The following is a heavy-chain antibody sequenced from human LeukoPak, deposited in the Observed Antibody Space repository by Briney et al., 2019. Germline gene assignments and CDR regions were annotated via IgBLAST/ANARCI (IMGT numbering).Heavy chain of an antibody. CDR2: SFYSGTT. J-gene: IGHJ1*01. D-gene: IGHD2-15*01. V-gene: IGHV4-30-4*01. CDR3: ARGGRYCSGGNCYSAEYFQH. Sequence: PSETLSLTCTVSGVSISSGYYFWTWVRQPPGKGLEWVGYSFYSGTTYYSPSLESRVAISVDTSQNQFSLKVTSVTAADTAVYYCARGGRYCSGGNCYSAEYFQHWGQGTLVTVSS. CDR1: GVSISSGYYF.